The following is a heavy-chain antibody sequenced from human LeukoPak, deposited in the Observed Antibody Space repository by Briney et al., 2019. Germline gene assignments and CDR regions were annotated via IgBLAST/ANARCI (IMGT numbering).Heavy chain of an antibody. CDR1: GFTFSDYY. Sequence: GGSLRLSCAASGFTFSDYYMSWIRQAPGKGLEWVSYISSSGSTIYYADSVKGRFTISRDNAKNLLYLQMNSLRAEDTAVYYCARDRTTYGDYDFFFDYWGQGTLVTVSS. CDR2: ISSSGSTI. V-gene: IGHV3-11*01. D-gene: IGHD4-17*01. J-gene: IGHJ4*02. CDR3: ARDRTTYGDYDFFFDY.